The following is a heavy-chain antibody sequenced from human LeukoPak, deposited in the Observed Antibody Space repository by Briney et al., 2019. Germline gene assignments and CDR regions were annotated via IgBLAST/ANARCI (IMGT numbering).Heavy chain of an antibody. V-gene: IGHV7-4-1*02. J-gene: IGHJ3*02. Sequence: ASVKVSCKASGYTLTNYAMNWVRQAPGQGLEWMGWINTNTGNPTYAQGFTGQFVFSLDTSVSTAYLQISSLKAEDTAVYYCARFTPSPAGAFDIWGQGTMVTVSS. CDR2: INTNTGNP. CDR3: ARFTPSPAGAFDI. D-gene: IGHD2-15*01. CDR1: GYTLTNYA.